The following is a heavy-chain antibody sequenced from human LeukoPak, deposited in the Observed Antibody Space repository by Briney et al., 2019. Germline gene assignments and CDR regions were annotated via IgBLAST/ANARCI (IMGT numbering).Heavy chain of an antibody. CDR3: TGGRDYGDALGAFDI. CDR2: IYCSGST. Sequence: SQTLSLTCTVSGGSISSGDYYWSWIRQPPGKGLEWIGYIYCSGSTYYNPVLKSRATISVDTSKNQFSLKLSSVTAEDTAVYFGTGGRDYGDALGAFDIWGQGTMVTVSS. D-gene: IGHD4-17*01. CDR1: GGSISSGDYY. J-gene: IGHJ3*02. V-gene: IGHV4-30-4*08.